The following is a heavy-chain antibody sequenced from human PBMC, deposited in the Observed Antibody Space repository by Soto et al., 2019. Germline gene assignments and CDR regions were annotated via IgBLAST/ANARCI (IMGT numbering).Heavy chain of an antibody. J-gene: IGHJ4*02. CDR1: GGSIIGGGFS. CDR3: ARLQFGEGFDY. CDR2: ILHTGGT. Sequence: TLSLTCAVSGGSIIGGGFSWSCIRQPPGKGLEWIGYILHTGGTQYNPSLKSRVSMSVDKSKNQFSLHLTSVTAADTAVYYCARLQFGEGFDYWGQGALVTVS. V-gene: IGHV4-30-2*01. D-gene: IGHD3-10*01.